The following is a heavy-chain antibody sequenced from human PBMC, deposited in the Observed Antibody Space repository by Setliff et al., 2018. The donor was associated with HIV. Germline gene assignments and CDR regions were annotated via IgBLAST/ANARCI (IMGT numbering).Heavy chain of an antibody. CDR3: ARGLGGYCSSTSCLNWFDP. V-gene: IGHV1-3*01. CDR2: INAGNGNT. CDR1: GYTFTSYA. J-gene: IGHJ5*02. Sequence: ASVKVSCKASGYTFTSYAMHWVRQAPGQRLEWMGWINAGNGNTKYSQKFQGRVTITRDTSASTAYMELSSLRSEDTAVYYCARGLGGYCSSTSCLNWFDPWGQGTLVTSPQ. D-gene: IGHD2-2*03.